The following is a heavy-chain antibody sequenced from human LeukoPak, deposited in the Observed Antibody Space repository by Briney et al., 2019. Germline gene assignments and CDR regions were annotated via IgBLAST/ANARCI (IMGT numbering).Heavy chain of an antibody. J-gene: IGHJ3*02. V-gene: IGHV1-46*01. D-gene: IGHD4-17*01. CDR1: GYSFTTYY. CDR2: INPSGGST. Sequence: ASVKVSCKASGYSFTTYYIHWVRQAPGQGLEWMGIINPSGGSTSYAQKLQGRVTMTRDMSTSTVYMELSSLRSEDTAVYYCARGHFRDYVDYATLHDTFDIWGQGTMVTVSS. CDR3: ARGHFRDYVDYATLHDTFDI.